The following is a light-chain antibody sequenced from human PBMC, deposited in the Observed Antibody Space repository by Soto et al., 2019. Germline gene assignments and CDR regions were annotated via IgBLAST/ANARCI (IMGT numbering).Light chain of an antibody. CDR1: QSVSSTF. CDR3: QQYESSVT. Sequence: EIVLTQSPGSLSLSPGERATLSCRASQSVSSTFFAWYQQKPGQAPRLLIYGASSRATGIPDRFSGSGSGTDFTLTISRLEPEDFAVYYCQQYESSVTFGQGTKVEIK. CDR2: GAS. V-gene: IGKV3-20*01. J-gene: IGKJ1*01.